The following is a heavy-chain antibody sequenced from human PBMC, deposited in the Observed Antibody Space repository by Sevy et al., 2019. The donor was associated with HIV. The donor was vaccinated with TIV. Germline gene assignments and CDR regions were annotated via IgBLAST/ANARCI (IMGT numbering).Heavy chain of an antibody. Sequence: GGSLRLSCAASGFAFHEYSMSWIRQAPGKGLEWVANIKGDGSDKHYVDSVEGRFTISRDNAKNLLYLQMNSLRVEDTAVYYCAHETFGRFESWGQGTLVTVSS. CDR2: IKGDGSDK. CDR1: GFAFHEYS. D-gene: IGHD3-16*01. V-gene: IGHV3-7*01. CDR3: AHETFGRFES. J-gene: IGHJ4*02.